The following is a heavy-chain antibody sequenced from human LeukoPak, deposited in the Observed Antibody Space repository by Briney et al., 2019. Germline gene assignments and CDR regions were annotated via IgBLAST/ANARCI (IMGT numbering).Heavy chain of an antibody. CDR1: GFTFRTYG. CDR3: ARGRLGNGAGHYYFDY. Sequence: PGGSLRLSCAASGFTFRTYGVHWVRQAPGKGLEWVAFIRDDGSNKYYAESVKGRFTISRDNSNTMYLQMNSLRAEDTAVYFCARGRLGNGAGHYYFDYWGQGALVIVSS. V-gene: IGHV3-30*02. J-gene: IGHJ4*02. D-gene: IGHD7-27*01. CDR2: IRDDGSNK.